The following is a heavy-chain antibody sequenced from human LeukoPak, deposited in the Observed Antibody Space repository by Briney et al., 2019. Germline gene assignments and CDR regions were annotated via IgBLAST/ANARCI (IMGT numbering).Heavy chain of an antibody. CDR2: IYTTGSTTGST. CDR3: ARVGTGNYGAYYFDY. J-gene: IGHJ4*02. Sequence: PSQTLSLTCTVSGGSISSGSYYWNWIRQPAGKGLEWIGRIYTTGSTTGSTTYNPSLKSRVTISIDTSKNQFSLKLSSVTAADTAVYYCARVGTGNYGAYYFDYWGQGTLVTVSS. D-gene: IGHD4-11*01. CDR1: GGSISSGSYY. V-gene: IGHV4-61*02.